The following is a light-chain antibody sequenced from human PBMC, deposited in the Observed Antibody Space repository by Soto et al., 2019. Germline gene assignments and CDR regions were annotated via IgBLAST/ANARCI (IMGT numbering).Light chain of an antibody. Sequence: QSALTQPASVSGSPAQSITISCTGSSSDVGGSGLVSWYQFHPGKAPKLLIFEGFKRPSGVSNRFSGSKSGSTASLTISGLQTEDEADYYCGSYAGRSNWDVVFGGGTKLTVL. J-gene: IGLJ2*01. V-gene: IGLV2-23*01. CDR2: EGF. CDR1: SSDVGGSGL. CDR3: GSYAGRSNWDVV.